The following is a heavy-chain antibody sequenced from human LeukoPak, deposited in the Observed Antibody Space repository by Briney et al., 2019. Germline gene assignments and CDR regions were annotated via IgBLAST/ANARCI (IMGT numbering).Heavy chain of an antibody. V-gene: IGHV1-8*01. D-gene: IGHD2-2*01. Sequence: ASVKVSCKASGYTFTSYDINWVRQATGQGLEWMGWMNPNSGNTGYAQKFQGRVTMTRNTSISIAYMELSSLRSEDTAVYYCARAGSMVPAAIFGYYYYYGMDVWGQGTTVTVSS. CDR3: ARAGSMVPAAIFGYYYYYGMDV. J-gene: IGHJ6*02. CDR1: GYTFTSYD. CDR2: MNPNSGNT.